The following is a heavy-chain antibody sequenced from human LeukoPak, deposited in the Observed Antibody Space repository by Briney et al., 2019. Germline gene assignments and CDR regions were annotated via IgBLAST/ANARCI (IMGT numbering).Heavy chain of an antibody. CDR3: AREGLCSGGSCYPDY. J-gene: IGHJ4*01. CDR1: GYTFTNYG. Sequence: ASEKVSCKAFGYTFTNYGITWVRQAPGQGLECMGWISAYNGNTNYAQKLQGRVTMTTDTSTGTAYMELRSLRSDDTAAYYCAREGLCSGGSCYPDYWGQGTLVTVSS. D-gene: IGHD2-15*01. V-gene: IGHV1-18*01. CDR2: ISAYNGNT.